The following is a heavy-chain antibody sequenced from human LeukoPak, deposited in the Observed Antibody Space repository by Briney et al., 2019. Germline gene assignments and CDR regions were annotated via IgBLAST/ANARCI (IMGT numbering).Heavy chain of an antibody. D-gene: IGHD3-10*02. CDR1: GFTFSSYE. CDR2: ISSSGSTI. V-gene: IGHV3-48*03. J-gene: IGHJ6*04. Sequence: GGSLRLSYAASGFTFSSYEMNWVRQAPGKGLEWVSYISSSGSTIYYADSVKGRFTISRDNAKNSLYLQMNSLRAEDTAVYYSAELGITMIGGVWGKGTTVTISS. CDR3: AELGITMIGGV.